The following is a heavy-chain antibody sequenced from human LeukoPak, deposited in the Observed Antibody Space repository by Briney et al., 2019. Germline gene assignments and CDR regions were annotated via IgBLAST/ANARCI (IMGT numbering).Heavy chain of an antibody. Sequence: SETLSLTCTASGGPMYSFYWSWIRQSAEKGLEWIGRLYPGVSSDYNPSLKSRVTMSVDTSKKQFALKLRAVTAADTAVYYCARLKFYDSTGYSPGHYMDVWGKGTTVIVPS. CDR1: GGPMYSFY. CDR2: LYPGVSS. J-gene: IGHJ6*03. V-gene: IGHV4-4*07. CDR3: ARLKFYDSTGYSPGHYMDV. D-gene: IGHD3-22*01.